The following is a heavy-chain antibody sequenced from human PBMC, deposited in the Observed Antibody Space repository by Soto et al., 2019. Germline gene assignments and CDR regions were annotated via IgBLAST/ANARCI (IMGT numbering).Heavy chain of an antibody. D-gene: IGHD4-17*01. J-gene: IGHJ5*02. V-gene: IGHV1-18*01. Sequence: ASVKVSCKASGYTFTSYGISWVRQAPGQGLEWMGWISAYNGNTNYAQKLQGRVTMTTDTSTSTAYMELRSLRSDDTAVYYCASETYGDYVRYFDPWGQGTLVTVSS. CDR1: GYTFTSYG. CDR2: ISAYNGNT. CDR3: ASETYGDYVRYFDP.